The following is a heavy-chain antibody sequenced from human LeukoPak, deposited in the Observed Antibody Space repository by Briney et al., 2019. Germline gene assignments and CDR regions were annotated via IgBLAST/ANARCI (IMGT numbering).Heavy chain of an antibody. CDR3: ARHAYSGSYQHDY. V-gene: IGHV4-59*08. CDR1: GGSISSYY. J-gene: IGHJ4*02. D-gene: IGHD1-26*01. CDR2: IYYTGST. Sequence: SETLSLTCTVSGGSISSYYWSWIRQPPGKGREWIGYIYYTGSTNYNPSLKSRVTISVDTSKNQFSLKLSSVTAADTAVYYCARHAYSGSYQHDYWGQGTLVTVSS.